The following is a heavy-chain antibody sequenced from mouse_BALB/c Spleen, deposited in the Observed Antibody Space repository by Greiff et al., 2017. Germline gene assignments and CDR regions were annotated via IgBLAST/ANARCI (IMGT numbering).Heavy chain of an antibody. CDR2: ISTYYGDA. Sequence: QVQLQQSGAELVRPGVSVKISCKGSGYTFTDYAMHWVKQSHAKSLEWIGVISTYYGDASYNQKFKGKATMTVDKSSSTAYMELARLTSEDSAIYYCARVGGLRRGFDYWGQGTTLTVSS. CDR3: ARVGGLRRGFDY. D-gene: IGHD2-4*01. J-gene: IGHJ2*01. V-gene: IGHV1S137*01. CDR1: GYTFTDYA.